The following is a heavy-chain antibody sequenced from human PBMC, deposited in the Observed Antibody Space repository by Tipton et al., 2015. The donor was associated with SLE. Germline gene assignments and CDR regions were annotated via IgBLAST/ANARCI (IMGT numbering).Heavy chain of an antibody. CDR2: IYYSGST. Sequence: TLSLTCTVSGGSISSYYWSWIRQPPGKGLEWIGYIYYSGSTNYNPSLKSRVTISVDTSKNQFSLKLSSVTDADTAVYYCARDSYYYDSSGYPNDAFDIWGQGTMVTVSS. V-gene: IGHV4-59*12. J-gene: IGHJ3*02. CDR1: GGSISSYY. CDR3: ARDSYYYDSSGYPNDAFDI. D-gene: IGHD3-22*01.